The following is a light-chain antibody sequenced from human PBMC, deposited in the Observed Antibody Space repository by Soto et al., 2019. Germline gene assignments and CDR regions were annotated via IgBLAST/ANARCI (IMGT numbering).Light chain of an antibody. J-gene: IGKJ1*01. CDR3: QQYGSSPGT. CDR1: QSVSSSY. Sequence: EMVLTQSPGTLSLSPGERATLSCRASQSVSSSYLAWYQQKPGQAPRLLIYGASFRATGIPDRFSGSGSGTDFTLTISRLEPEDFAVYYCQQYGSSPGTFGQGTKVEIK. V-gene: IGKV3-20*01. CDR2: GAS.